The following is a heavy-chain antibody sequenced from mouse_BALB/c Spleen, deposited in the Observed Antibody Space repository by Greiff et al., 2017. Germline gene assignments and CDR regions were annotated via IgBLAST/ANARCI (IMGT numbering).Heavy chain of an antibody. CDR1: GFTFSDYY. V-gene: IGHV5-4*02. Sequence: EVQVVESGGGLVKPGGSLKLSCAASGFTFSDYYMYWVRQTPEKRLEWVATISDGGSYTYYPDSVKGRFTISRDNAKNNLYLQMSSLKSEDTAMYYCAREVDYWGQGTSVTVSS. CDR2: ISDGGSYT. CDR3: AREVDY. J-gene: IGHJ4*01.